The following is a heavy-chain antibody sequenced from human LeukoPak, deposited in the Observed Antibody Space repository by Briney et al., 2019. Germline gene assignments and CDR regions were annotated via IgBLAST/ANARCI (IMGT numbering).Heavy chain of an antibody. Sequence: SETLSLTCTVSGGSISSSSYYWGWIRRPPGKGLEWIGSIYYSGSTYYNPSLKSRVTISVDTSKNQFSLKLSSVTAADTAVYYCARRLPSGWYPNWFDPWGQGTLVTVSS. J-gene: IGHJ5*02. V-gene: IGHV4-39*01. D-gene: IGHD6-19*01. CDR1: GGSISSSSYY. CDR2: IYYSGST. CDR3: ARRLPSGWYPNWFDP.